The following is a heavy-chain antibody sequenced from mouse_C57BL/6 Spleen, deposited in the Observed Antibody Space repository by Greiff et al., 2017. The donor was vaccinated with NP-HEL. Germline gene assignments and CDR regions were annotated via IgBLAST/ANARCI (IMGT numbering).Heavy chain of an antibody. V-gene: IGHV5-16*01. CDR1: GFTFSDYY. J-gene: IGHJ1*03. Sequence: EVHLVESEGGLVQPGSSMKLSCTASGFTFSDYYMAWVRQVPEKGLEWVANINYDGSSTYYLDSLKSRFIISRDNAKNILYLQMSSLKSEDTATYYCARDLGLKGYWYFDVWGTGTTVTVSS. D-gene: IGHD3-3*01. CDR2: INYDGSST. CDR3: ARDLGLKGYWYFDV.